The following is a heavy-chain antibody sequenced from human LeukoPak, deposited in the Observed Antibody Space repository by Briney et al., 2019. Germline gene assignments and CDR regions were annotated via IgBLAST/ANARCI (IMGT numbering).Heavy chain of an antibody. CDR1: GGSISSYY. V-gene: IGHV4-59*08. D-gene: IGHD6-19*01. CDR3: ETVDGSHNWFDP. J-gene: IGHJ5*02. CDR2: IYNSGTT. Sequence: TSETLSLTCTVSGGSISSYYWTWIRQPPGRGLEWIGYIYNSGTTNYNPSLKSRVTISVDTSKNQFSLKLSSVTAADTAVYYCETVDGSHNWFDPWGQGTLVTVSS.